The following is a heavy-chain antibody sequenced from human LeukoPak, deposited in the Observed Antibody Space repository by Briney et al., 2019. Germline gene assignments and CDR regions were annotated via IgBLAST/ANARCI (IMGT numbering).Heavy chain of an antibody. CDR1: GFTFSSYP. D-gene: IGHD6-13*01. V-gene: IGHV3-15*01. Sequence: GRSLRLSCAASGFTFSSYPMHWVRQAPGKGLEWVGRIKSKTDGGTTDYAAPVKGRFTISRDDSKNTLYLQMNSLKTEDTAVYYCTTSPGIAAAGTGRDYYYYYMDVWGKGTTVTVSS. CDR3: TTSPGIAAAGTGRDYYYYYMDV. J-gene: IGHJ6*03. CDR2: IKSKTDGGTT.